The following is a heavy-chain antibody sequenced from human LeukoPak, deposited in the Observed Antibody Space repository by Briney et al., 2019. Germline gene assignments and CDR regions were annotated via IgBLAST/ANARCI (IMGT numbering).Heavy chain of an antibody. CDR2: INSDGSGT. Sequence: GGSLRLPCAASGFAFSTYWMHWVRQAPGKGLVWVSLINSDGSGTGYADSVRGRFTISRDNAKNTLYLQVNSLRAEDTAVYYCARDYAYTMDVWGQGTTVTVSS. J-gene: IGHJ6*02. V-gene: IGHV3-74*01. CDR1: GFAFSTYW. D-gene: IGHD2-2*01. CDR3: ARDYAYTMDV.